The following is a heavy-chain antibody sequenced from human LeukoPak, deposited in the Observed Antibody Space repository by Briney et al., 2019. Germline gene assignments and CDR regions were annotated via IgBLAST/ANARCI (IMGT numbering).Heavy chain of an antibody. V-gene: IGHV1-18*01. CDR1: GYTFTSYG. D-gene: IGHD3-16*01. J-gene: IGHJ6*03. Sequence: ASVKVSCKASGYTFTSYGISWARQAPGQGLEWMGWISAYNGNTNYAQKLQGRVTMTTDTSTSTAYMELRSLRSDDTAVYYCARARGGSYYYNYMDVWGKGTTVTVSS. CDR2: ISAYNGNT. CDR3: ARARGGSYYYNYMDV.